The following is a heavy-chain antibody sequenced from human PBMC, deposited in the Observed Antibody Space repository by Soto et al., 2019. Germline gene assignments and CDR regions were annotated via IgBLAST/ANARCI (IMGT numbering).Heavy chain of an antibody. V-gene: IGHV1-8*02. CDR2: MNPNSGNT. CDR1: GYTFTSYG. D-gene: IGHD6-6*01. J-gene: IGHJ5*02. CDR3: ARGGPPYSSSSTFNWFDP. Sequence: ASVKVSCKASGYTFTSYGISWVRQAPGQGLEWMGWMNPNSGNTGYAQKFQGRVTMTRNTSISTAYMELSSLRSEDTAVYYCARGGPPYSSSSTFNWFDPWGQGTLVTVSS.